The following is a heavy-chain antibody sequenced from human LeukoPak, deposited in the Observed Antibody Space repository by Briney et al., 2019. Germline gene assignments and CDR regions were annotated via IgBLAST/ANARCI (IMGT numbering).Heavy chain of an antibody. J-gene: IGHJ6*02. Sequence: GGSLRLSCAASGFTFSSYGMHWVRQAPGKGLEWVAVTSYDGSNKYYADSVKGRFTISRDNSKNTLYLQMNSLRAEDTAVYYCAKDGADYYDSSGYPCYYYGMDVWGQGTTVTVSS. CDR1: GFTFSSYG. CDR3: AKDGADYYDSSGYPCYYYGMDV. CDR2: TSYDGSNK. V-gene: IGHV3-30*18. D-gene: IGHD3-22*01.